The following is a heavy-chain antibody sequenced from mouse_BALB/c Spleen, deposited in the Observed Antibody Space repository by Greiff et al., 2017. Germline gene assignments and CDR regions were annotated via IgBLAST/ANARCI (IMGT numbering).Heavy chain of an antibody. D-gene: IGHD3-1*01. CDR2: ISSGGSYT. J-gene: IGHJ4*01. Sequence: VQLKESGGGLVKPGGSLKLSCAASGFTFSSYTMSWVRQTPEKRLEWVATISSGGSYTYYPDSVKGRFTISRDNAKNTLYLQMSSLKSEDTAMYYCTRAGSSGPYYAMDYWGQGTSVTVSS. V-gene: IGHV5-6-4*01. CDR1: GFTFSSYT. CDR3: TRAGSSGPYYAMDY.